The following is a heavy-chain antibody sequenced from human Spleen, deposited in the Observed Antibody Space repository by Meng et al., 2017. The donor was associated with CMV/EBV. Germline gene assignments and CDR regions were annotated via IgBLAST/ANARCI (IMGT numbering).Heavy chain of an antibody. J-gene: IGHJ4*02. CDR3: ARGRVAVAGTGDY. Sequence: GESLKISCAASGFSFNDYSMNWVRQTPDTGLEWVSSISHSSAYIYYADSVKGRFTVSRDNAQSSLFLQMNSLRAEDTAVYYCARGRVAVAGTGDYWGQGTPVTVSS. D-gene: IGHD6-19*01. CDR1: GFSFNDYS. CDR2: ISHSSAYI. V-gene: IGHV3-21*01.